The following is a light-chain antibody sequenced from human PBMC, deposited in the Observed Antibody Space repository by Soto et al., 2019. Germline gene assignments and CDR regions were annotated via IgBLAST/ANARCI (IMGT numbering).Light chain of an antibody. CDR3: QQYNSWPPFT. J-gene: IGKJ3*01. Sequence: EIVMTQSPATLSVSPGERATLSCRASQSLDNNLAWYQQKPGQAPGLLIYATSTRATGIPARFTGSGSGPEFTLTISSLQSEDFAVYYCQQYNSWPPFTFGPGTKV. V-gene: IGKV3-15*01. CDR2: ATS. CDR1: QSLDNN.